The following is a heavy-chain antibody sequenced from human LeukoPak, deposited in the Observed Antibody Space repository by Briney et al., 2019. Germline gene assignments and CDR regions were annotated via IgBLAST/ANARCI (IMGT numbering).Heavy chain of an antibody. CDR1: GGSFDSGFYS. Sequence: PSQTLSLTCTVSGGSFDSGFYSWTWLRQPPGKGLEWIGYIYYSGGSQYNPSLKSRLTISVDPSKNQFSLQLSSVTAADTAVYYCARENSPEAFDFWGQGRMVIVSS. CDR2: IYYSGGS. V-gene: IGHV4-30-4*07. CDR3: ARENSPEAFDF. D-gene: IGHD1-14*01. J-gene: IGHJ3*01.